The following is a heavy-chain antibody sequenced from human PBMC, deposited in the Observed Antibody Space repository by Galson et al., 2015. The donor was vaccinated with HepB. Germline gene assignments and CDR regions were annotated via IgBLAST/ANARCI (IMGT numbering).Heavy chain of an antibody. CDR1: GGTFSSYA. CDR2: IIPILGIE. CDR3: AREVQSATMVRGVPNWFDH. Sequence: SVKVSCKASGGTFSSYAISWVRQAPGPGLEWMGRIIPILGIENYAQKFQGRVTITADKSTSTAYMELSSLRSGDTAVYYCAREVQSATMVRGVPNWFDHWGQGTLVTVSS. V-gene: IGHV1-69*04. J-gene: IGHJ5*02. D-gene: IGHD3-10*01.